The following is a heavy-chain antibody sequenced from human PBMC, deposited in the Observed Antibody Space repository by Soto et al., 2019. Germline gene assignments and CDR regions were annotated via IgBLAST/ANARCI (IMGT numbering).Heavy chain of an antibody. CDR1: GYTFTGYY. J-gene: IGHJ6*02. CDR3: ARDNNHGSGSSYGMDV. Sequence: QVQLEQSGAEVKKLGASVKVSSKASGYTFTGYYMHWVRQAPGQGLEWMGWINPNSGGTNYAQKFQGWVTMTRDTSISTAYMELSRLRSDDTAVYYCARDNNHGSGSSYGMDVCGQGTTVTVSS. D-gene: IGHD3-10*01. CDR2: INPNSGGT. V-gene: IGHV1-2*04.